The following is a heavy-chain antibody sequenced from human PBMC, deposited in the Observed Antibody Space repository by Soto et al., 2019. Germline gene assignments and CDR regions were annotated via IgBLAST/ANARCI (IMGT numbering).Heavy chain of an antibody. Sequence: GGSLRLSCAASGFTFSSYAMSWVRQAPGKGLEWVSAISGSGGSTYYADSVKGRFTISRDNSKNTLYLQMNSLRAEDTAVYYCARDLYYYDSSGYYVRGYYGMDVWGQGTTVTVSS. CDR3: ARDLYYYDSSGYYVRGYYGMDV. CDR1: GFTFSSYA. D-gene: IGHD3-22*01. V-gene: IGHV3-23*01. J-gene: IGHJ6*02. CDR2: ISGSGGST.